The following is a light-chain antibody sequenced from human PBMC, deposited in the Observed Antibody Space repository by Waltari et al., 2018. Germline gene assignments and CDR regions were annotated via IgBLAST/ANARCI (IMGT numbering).Light chain of an antibody. V-gene: IGLV2-14*03. J-gene: IGLJ3*02. CDR3: SSYTSSSTWV. CDR1: NSDIGTYDY. Sequence: HSALPQSASVSGSPGQSITISCTGTNSDIGTYDYVSWFQQLPGKAPKLIIYDVRNRPLGISNRFSGSKSGITASLSISGLLAEDEAYYYCSSYTSSSTWVFGGGTKLTVL. CDR2: DVR.